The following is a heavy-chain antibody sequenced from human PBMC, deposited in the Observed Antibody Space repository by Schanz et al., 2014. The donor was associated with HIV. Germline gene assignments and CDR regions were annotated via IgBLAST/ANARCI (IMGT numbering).Heavy chain of an antibody. CDR3: ANEEVPNDY. Sequence: QVQLVESGGGVVQPGRSLRLSCAASGFTFRSYAMHWVRQAPGKGLEWVAVISYDGSNKYYADSVKGRFTISRDNSKNTLYLQMSSLRVEDTAVYYCANEEVPNDYWGQGTLVTVSS. J-gene: IGHJ4*02. CDR1: GFTFRSYA. V-gene: IGHV3-30-3*02. CDR2: ISYDGSNK.